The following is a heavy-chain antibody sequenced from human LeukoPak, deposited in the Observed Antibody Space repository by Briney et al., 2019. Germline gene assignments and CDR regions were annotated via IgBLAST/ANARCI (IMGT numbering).Heavy chain of an antibody. Sequence: GGSLRLTCAASGFTFSSYAMSWVRQAPGKGLEWVSAISGSGSSTYYANSVKGRFTISRDNSKNTLYLQVNSLRAEDTAVYYCASHCSGGSCYFWGQGTLVSVSS. D-gene: IGHD2-15*01. J-gene: IGHJ4*02. CDR1: GFTFSSYA. CDR2: ISGSGSST. CDR3: ASHCSGGSCYF. V-gene: IGHV3-23*01.